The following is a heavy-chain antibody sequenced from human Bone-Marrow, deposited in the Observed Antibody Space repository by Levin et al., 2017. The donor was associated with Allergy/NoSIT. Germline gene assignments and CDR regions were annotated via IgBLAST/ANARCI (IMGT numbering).Heavy chain of an antibody. J-gene: IGHJ3*02. Sequence: ASVKVSCAASGFTFSSYAMSWVRQAPGKGLEWVSAISGSGGSTYYADSVKGRFTISRDNSKNTLYLQMNSLRAEDTAVYYCAKEGGVGGYSPVIWGQGTMVTVSS. CDR2: ISGSGGST. D-gene: IGHD5-18*01. CDR1: GFTFSSYA. V-gene: IGHV3-23*01. CDR3: AKEGGVGGYSPVI.